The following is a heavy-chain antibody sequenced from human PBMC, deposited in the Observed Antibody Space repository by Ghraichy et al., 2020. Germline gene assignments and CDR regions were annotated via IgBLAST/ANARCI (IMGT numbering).Heavy chain of an antibody. J-gene: IGHJ4*02. CDR2: IAYRGHT. Sequence: GSLRLSCSVSGDSATGTNFYWNWVRQPPGPGLEWIGTIAYRGHTYSNPSLTSRLSMSVATSKSHLSLKLTSVTATDTAVYYCARRELKTMRDCWGRGILVTGSS. V-gene: IGHV4-39*02. CDR1: GDSATGTNFY. CDR3: ARRELKTMRDC. D-gene: IGHD3-10*01.